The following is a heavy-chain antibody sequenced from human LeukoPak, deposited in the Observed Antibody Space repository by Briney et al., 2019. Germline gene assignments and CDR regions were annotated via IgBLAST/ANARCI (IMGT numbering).Heavy chain of an antibody. J-gene: IGHJ4*02. CDR3: ARPRDDSTGYYLGY. D-gene: IGHD3-22*01. CDR1: GGSINNYY. V-gene: IGHV4-59*12. CDR2: VYYSGNT. Sequence: PSETLSLTCTVSGGSINNYYWSWIRQPPGKGLEWIAWVYYSGNTQYNPSLKSRVIISVDTSKNQFSLNLNSVTAADTAVYFCARPRDDSTGYYLGYWGQGTLVTVSS.